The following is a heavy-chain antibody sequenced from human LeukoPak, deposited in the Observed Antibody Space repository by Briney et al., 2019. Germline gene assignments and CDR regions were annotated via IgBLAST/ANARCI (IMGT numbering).Heavy chain of an antibody. D-gene: IGHD3-22*01. Sequence: ASVKVSCKASGYIFTGYYIYWVRQAPGQGLEWMGWINPNSGGTDSAQKFQGRVAMTRDTSLSTAHMELTRLTSDDTAVYYCARPQKYYSTSGYYLVSWGQGTLVTVSS. J-gene: IGHJ4*02. CDR3: ARPQKYYSTSGYYLVS. CDR1: GYIFTGYY. V-gene: IGHV1-2*02. CDR2: INPNSGGT.